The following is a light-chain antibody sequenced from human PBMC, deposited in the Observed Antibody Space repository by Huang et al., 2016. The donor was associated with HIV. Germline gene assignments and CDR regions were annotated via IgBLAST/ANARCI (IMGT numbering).Light chain of an antibody. CDR3: QQYGSSPIT. CDR1: QSVTNSY. J-gene: IGKJ5*01. CDR2: GAS. Sequence: IVLTQSPGTLSLSPGERASLSCRASQSVTNSYLAWYQQKPGQAPRLLIYGASNRATGIPDRFSGSGSGTDFTLTITRLEPEDFAVYYCQQYGSSPITFGQGTRLE. V-gene: IGKV3-20*01.